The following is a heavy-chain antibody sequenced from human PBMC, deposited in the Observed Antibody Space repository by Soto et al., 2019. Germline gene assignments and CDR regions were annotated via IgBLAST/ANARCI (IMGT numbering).Heavy chain of an antibody. D-gene: IGHD5-18*01. V-gene: IGHV3-30-3*01. CDR1: GFTFSSYA. CDR3: VRDTQLWLTYFDY. Sequence: GGSLRLSCAASGFTFSSYAMHWVRQAPGKGLEWVAVISYDGSNKYYADSVKGRFTISRDNSKNTLYLQMNSLRAEDTAVYYCVRDTQLWLTYFDYWGQGTLVTVSS. J-gene: IGHJ4*02. CDR2: ISYDGSNK.